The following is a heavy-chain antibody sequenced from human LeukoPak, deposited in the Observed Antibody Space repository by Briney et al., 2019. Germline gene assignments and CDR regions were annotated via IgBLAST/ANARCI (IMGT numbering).Heavy chain of an antibody. CDR3: ARLQMGYWGSGSYYRPPGYDY. V-gene: IGHV4-39*01. J-gene: IGHJ4*02. Sequence: SETLSLTCTVSGGSISSSSYYRGWIRQPPGKGLEWIGSIYYSGSTYYNRSLKSRVTISVGTSKNQFSLKLSSVTAADTAVYYCARLQMGYWGSGSYYRPPGYDYWGQGTLVTVSS. CDR1: GGSISSSSYY. CDR2: IYYSGST. D-gene: IGHD3-10*01.